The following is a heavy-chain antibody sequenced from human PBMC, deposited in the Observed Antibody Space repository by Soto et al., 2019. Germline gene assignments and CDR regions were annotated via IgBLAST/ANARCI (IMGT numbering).Heavy chain of an antibody. J-gene: IGHJ4*02. D-gene: IGHD3-10*01. CDR2: MNQDGSER. V-gene: IGHV3-7*01. CDR1: GLTFSRFW. CDR3: TRDPRNYKY. Sequence: GGSLRLSCAASGLTFSRFWMSWVRQAPGKGPEWVANMNQDGSERNYVDSVRGRFTISRDNAENSLYLQMNSLRVEDTAIYYCTRDPRNYKYWGQGTLVTVSS.